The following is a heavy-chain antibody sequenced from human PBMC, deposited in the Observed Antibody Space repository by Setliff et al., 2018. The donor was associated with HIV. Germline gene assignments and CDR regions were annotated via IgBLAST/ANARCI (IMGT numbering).Heavy chain of an antibody. CDR2: IYWDDDK. D-gene: IGHD6-13*01. Sequence: SGPTLVHPTQTLTLTCTFSGFSLSTSGVGVGWIRQPPGKALEWLALIYWDDDKFYNPSPESRLTITKDTSKNRVVLTMTNLDPVDTATYFCAHGRIAAADPWYFDLWGRGTLVTVSS. CDR3: AHGRIAAADPWYFDL. J-gene: IGHJ2*01. V-gene: IGHV2-5*02. CDR1: GFSLSTSGVG.